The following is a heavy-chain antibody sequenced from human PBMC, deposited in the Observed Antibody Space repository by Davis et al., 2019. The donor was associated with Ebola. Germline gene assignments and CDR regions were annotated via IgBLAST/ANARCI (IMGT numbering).Heavy chain of an antibody. Sequence: GESLKISCAASGFTFSSYWMSWVRQAPGKGLEWVANIKQDGSEKYYVDSVKGRFTISRDNAKNSLYLQMNSLRAEDTAVYYCARVMRWLQFSAFDIWGQGTMVTVSS. D-gene: IGHD5-24*01. J-gene: IGHJ3*02. CDR3: ARVMRWLQFSAFDI. V-gene: IGHV3-7*01. CDR1: GFTFSSYW. CDR2: IKQDGSEK.